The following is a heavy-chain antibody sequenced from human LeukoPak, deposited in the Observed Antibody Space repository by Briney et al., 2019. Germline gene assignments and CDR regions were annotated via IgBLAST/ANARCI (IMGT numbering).Heavy chain of an antibody. D-gene: IGHD3-22*01. CDR3: AXXXXXXXXDSXGSKRYYFDY. Sequence: PSETLSLTCAVYGGSFSGYYWSWIRQPPGKGLEWIGEINHSGSTNYNPSLKSRVTISVDTSKNQFSLKLSSVTAADTAVYYCAXXXXXXXXDSXGSKRYYFDYWGQGTLVTVSS. V-gene: IGHV4-34*01. CDR1: GGSFSGYY. CDR2: INHSGST. J-gene: IGHJ4*02.